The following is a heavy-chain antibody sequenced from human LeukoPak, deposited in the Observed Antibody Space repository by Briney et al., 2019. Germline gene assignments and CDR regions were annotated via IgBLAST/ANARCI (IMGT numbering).Heavy chain of an antibody. Sequence: GASVKVSCKASGYTFTGYYMHWVRQAPGQGLEWMGWINPNSGGTNYAQKFQGRVTMTRDTSISTAYMELSRLRSDDTAVYYCARCPRGAAAGNDYWGQGTLVTVSS. D-gene: IGHD6-13*01. CDR1: GYTFTGYY. CDR3: ARCPRGAAAGNDY. CDR2: INPNSGGT. J-gene: IGHJ4*02. V-gene: IGHV1-2*02.